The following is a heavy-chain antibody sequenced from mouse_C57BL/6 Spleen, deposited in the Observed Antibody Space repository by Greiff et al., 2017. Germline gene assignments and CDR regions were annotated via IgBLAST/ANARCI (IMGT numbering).Heavy chain of an antibody. CDR2: ISYDGSN. J-gene: IGHJ1*03. CDR3: ARGIYYGYDWYFDV. D-gene: IGHD2-2*01. V-gene: IGHV3-6*01. CDR1: GYSITSGYY. Sequence: EVQVVESGPGLVKPSQSLSLTCSVTGYSITSGYYWNWIRQFPGNKLEWMGYISYDGSNNYNPSLKNRISITRDTAKNQFFLKLNSVTTEDTATYYCARGIYYGYDWYFDVWGTGTTVTVSS.